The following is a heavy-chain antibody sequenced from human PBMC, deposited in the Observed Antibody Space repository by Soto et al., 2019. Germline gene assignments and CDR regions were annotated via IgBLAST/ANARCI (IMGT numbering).Heavy chain of an antibody. V-gene: IGHV1-69*06. Sequence: QVPLVQSGAEVKKPGSSVKVSCKASGGTFSSYAISWVRQAPGQGLEWMGGIIPIFGTANYAQKFQGRVTITADKSTSTAYMELSSLRSEDTAVYYCARGLPPSLLRGLAFDYWGQGTLVTVSS. CDR3: ARGLPPSLLRGLAFDY. D-gene: IGHD2-8*01. J-gene: IGHJ4*02. CDR1: GGTFSSYA. CDR2: IIPIFGTA.